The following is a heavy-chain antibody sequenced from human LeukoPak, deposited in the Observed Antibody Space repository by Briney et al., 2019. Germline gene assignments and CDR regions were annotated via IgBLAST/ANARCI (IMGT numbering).Heavy chain of an antibody. CDR3: ARGGRRRSIGWFDP. V-gene: IGHV1-8*01. D-gene: IGHD1-14*01. CDR2: MNPSSGRT. Sequence: ASVKVSCKASGYTFTPYSINWVRQATGQGLEWMASMNPSSGRTDYAQKFEGRVTLTRNTSINTAYLELTSLRSEDTALYYCARGGRRRSIGWFDPWGQGTLVIVSS. CDR1: GYTFTPYS. J-gene: IGHJ5*02.